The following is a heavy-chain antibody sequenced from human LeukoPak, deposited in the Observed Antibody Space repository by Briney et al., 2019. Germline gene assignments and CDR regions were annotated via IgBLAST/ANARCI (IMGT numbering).Heavy chain of an antibody. V-gene: IGHV3-48*01. CDR3: AREPEKGYYYYYMDV. J-gene: IGHJ6*03. Sequence: GGSLRLSCAASGFTFSSYSMNWVRQAPGKGLEWVSYISSSSSTIYYADSVKGRFTISRDNAKNSLYLQMNSLRAEDTAVYYCAREPEKGYYYYYMDVWGKGTTVTVSS. CDR2: ISSSSSTI. CDR1: GFTFSSYS.